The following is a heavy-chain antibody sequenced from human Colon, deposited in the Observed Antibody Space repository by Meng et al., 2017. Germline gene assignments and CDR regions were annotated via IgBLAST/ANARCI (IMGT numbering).Heavy chain of an antibody. CDR2: IYYTGSS. D-gene: IGHD3-16*01. Sequence: QVQLQESGPGLVKPSQTLSLTCTVSGASISSGGYYWSWIRQHPGKGLEWIGYIYYTGSSYYNPSLKSRVTMSIDTSENLFSLKLSSVTAADTAVYYCARHRSPDYGSSAFDIWGQGTMVTVSS. CDR1: GASISSGGYY. CDR3: ARHRSPDYGSSAFDI. V-gene: IGHV4-31*03. J-gene: IGHJ3*02.